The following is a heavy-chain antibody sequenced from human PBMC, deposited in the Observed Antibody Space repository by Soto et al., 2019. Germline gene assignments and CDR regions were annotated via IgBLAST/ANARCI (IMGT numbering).Heavy chain of an antibody. D-gene: IGHD5-12*01. J-gene: IGHJ4*02. Sequence: GASVPVSCMRSGGTFSSYAISWVRQDPGQGLGWMGGIIPIFGTANYEKKFQGRVTITAEESTSTAYMELSSLSSEDTAVYYCARTMSGYDSRFDYWGQGTLVTVYS. CDR2: IIPIFGTA. CDR3: ARTMSGYDSRFDY. V-gene: IGHV1-69*13. CDR1: GGTFSSYA.